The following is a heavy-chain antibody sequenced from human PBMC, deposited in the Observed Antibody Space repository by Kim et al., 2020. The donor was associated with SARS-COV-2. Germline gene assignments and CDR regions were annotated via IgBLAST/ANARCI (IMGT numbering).Heavy chain of an antibody. CDR2: IYHSGST. D-gene: IGHD1-7*01. V-gene: IGHV4-38-2*02. Sequence: SETLSLTCIVSGYSISSGYYWGWIRQPPGKGLEWIGSIYHSGSTYYNPSLKSRVTISVDTSKNQFSLKLSSVTAADTAVYYCAREDTGITGTSNWFDPWGQGTLVTVSS. CDR1: GYSISSGYY. CDR3: AREDTGITGTSNWFDP. J-gene: IGHJ5*02.